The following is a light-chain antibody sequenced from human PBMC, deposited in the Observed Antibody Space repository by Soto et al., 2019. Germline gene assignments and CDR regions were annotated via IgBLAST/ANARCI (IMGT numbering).Light chain of an antibody. Sequence: EIVLTQSPATLSLSPGERATLSCRTSQSVGTYLAWYQHNPGQAPRLLIYDASNRDTGIPARFSGSGSGTDFTLTISSPEPEDFAVYYCQQRYNWPNTFGQGTKLEIK. V-gene: IGKV3-11*01. CDR2: DAS. CDR1: QSVGTY. J-gene: IGKJ2*01. CDR3: QQRYNWPNT.